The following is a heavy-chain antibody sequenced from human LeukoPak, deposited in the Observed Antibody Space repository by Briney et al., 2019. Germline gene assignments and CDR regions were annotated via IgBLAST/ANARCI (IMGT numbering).Heavy chain of an antibody. Sequence: SETLSLTCAVYGGSFSGYYWSWIRQPPGKGLEWIGSIYYSGSTYYNPSLKSRVTISVDTSKNQFSLKLSSVTAADTAVYYCARDQDSSGWYPFDYWGQGTLVTVSS. D-gene: IGHD6-19*01. V-gene: IGHV4-34*01. CDR3: ARDQDSSGWYPFDY. CDR2: IYYSGST. CDR1: GGSFSGYY. J-gene: IGHJ4*02.